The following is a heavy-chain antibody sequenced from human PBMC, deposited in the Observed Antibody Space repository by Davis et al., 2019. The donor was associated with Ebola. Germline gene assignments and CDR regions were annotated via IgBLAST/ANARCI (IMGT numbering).Heavy chain of an antibody. Sequence: GSLRLSCAVAGFTFRSDSMNWIRQPPGKGLEWIGEINHSGSTNYNPYLKSRVTISVDTSKNQFSLKLSSVTAADTAVYYCARGPTHTGVDPWGQGTLVTVSS. D-gene: IGHD4-17*01. CDR2: INHSGST. CDR3: ARGPTHTGVDP. V-gene: IGHV4-34*01. J-gene: IGHJ5*02. CDR1: GFTFRSDS.